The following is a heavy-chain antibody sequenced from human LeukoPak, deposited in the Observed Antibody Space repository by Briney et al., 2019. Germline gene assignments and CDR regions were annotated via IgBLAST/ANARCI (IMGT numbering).Heavy chain of an antibody. CDR2: INPSSGNT. Sequence: GASVKVSCKASGYSFTSYYLHWVRQAPGQGLEWMGIINPSSGNTSYTQKIQGRVTMTRDTSTSTAYMELSSLRSEDTAVYYCARGSSTSAHFDYWGRGTLVTVSS. CDR1: GYSFTSYY. J-gene: IGHJ4*02. V-gene: IGHV1-46*01. D-gene: IGHD2-2*01. CDR3: ARGSSTSAHFDY.